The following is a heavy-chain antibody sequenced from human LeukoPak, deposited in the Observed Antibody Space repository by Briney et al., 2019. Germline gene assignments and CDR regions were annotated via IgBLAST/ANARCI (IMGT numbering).Heavy chain of an antibody. CDR3: ASFPGERWYYYYGMDV. Sequence: SETLSLTCTVSGGSISSSSYYWGWIRQPPGKGLEWIGSIYYSGSTYYNPSLKSRVTISVDTSKNQFSLKLSSVTAADTAVYYCASFPGERWYYYYGMDVWGQGTLVTVSS. CDR1: GGSISSSSYY. V-gene: IGHV4-39*07. D-gene: IGHD7-27*01. CDR2: IYYSGST. J-gene: IGHJ6*02.